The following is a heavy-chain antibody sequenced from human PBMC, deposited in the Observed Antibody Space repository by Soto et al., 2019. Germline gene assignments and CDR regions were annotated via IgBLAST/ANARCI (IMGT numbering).Heavy chain of an antibody. V-gene: IGHV3-48*02. J-gene: IGHJ5*02. D-gene: IGHD1-26*01. CDR1: GFTFSSYS. Sequence: GGSLRLSCAASGFTFSSYSMNWVRQAPGKGLEWVSYISSSSSTIYYADSVKGRFTISRDNAKNSLYLQMNSLRDEDTAVYYCARDHTSSTLNWFDPWGQGTLLTVSS. CDR3: ARDHTSSTLNWFDP. CDR2: ISSSSSTI.